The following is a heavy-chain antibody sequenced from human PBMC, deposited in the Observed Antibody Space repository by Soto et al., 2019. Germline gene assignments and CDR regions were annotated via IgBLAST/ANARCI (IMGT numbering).Heavy chain of an antibody. CDR1: GGSISSGGYS. J-gene: IGHJ4*02. CDR3: DRGLWTDVFQY. V-gene: IGHV4-30-2*01. CDR2: VHHSGGT. D-gene: IGHD1-1*01. Sequence: PSETLSLTCAVSGGSISSGGYSWTWIRQPPGKGLEWIGYVHHSGGTNYNPSLKTRVNISVDRPNNHFFLNLTSATAADSAVYYCDRGLWTDVFQYWGRGILVTVSS.